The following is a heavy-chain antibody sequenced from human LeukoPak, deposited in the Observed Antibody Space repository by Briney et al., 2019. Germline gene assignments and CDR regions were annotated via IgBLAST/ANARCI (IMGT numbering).Heavy chain of an antibody. J-gene: IGHJ5*02. CDR3: ARVLRYYDSSGYYYEWFDP. V-gene: IGHV4-59*01. Sequence: SETLSLTCTVSGGSISSYYWSWIRQSPGKGLEWIGYIYYSGSTNYNPSLKSRVTISVDTSKNQFSLKLSSVTAADTAVYYCARVLRYYDSSGYYYEWFDPWGQGTLVTVSS. CDR1: GGSISSYY. D-gene: IGHD3-22*01. CDR2: IYYSGST.